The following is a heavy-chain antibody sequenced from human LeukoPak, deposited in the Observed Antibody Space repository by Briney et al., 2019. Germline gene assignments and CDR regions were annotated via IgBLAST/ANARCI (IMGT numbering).Heavy chain of an antibody. Sequence: SETLSLTCTVSGGSIRSSSYYWGWIRQPPGKGLEWIGSIYYSGSTYYNPSLKSRVTISVDTSKNQFSLKLSSVTAADTAVYYCARHSTLIYSSGWYVVDYWGQGTLVTVSS. J-gene: IGHJ4*02. CDR3: ARHSTLIYSSGWYVVDY. D-gene: IGHD6-19*01. V-gene: IGHV4-39*01. CDR2: IYYSGST. CDR1: GGSIRSSSYY.